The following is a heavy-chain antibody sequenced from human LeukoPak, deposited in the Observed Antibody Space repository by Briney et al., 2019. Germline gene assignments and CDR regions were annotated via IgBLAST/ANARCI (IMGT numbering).Heavy chain of an antibody. Sequence: GGSLRLSCAASGFTVSSNYMSWVRQAPGKGLEWVSVIYGGGSTYYADSVKGRFTISRDNSKNTLYLQMNSLRAEDTAVYYCARDSGRNYYYYMDVWGKGTTVTVSS. CDR2: IYGGGST. J-gene: IGHJ6*03. CDR1: GFTVSSNY. V-gene: IGHV3-66*02. CDR3: ARDSGRNYYYYMDV. D-gene: IGHD5-12*01.